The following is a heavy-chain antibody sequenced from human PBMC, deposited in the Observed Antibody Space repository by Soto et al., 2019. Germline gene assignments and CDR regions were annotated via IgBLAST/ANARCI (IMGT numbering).Heavy chain of an antibody. CDR1: GYTFTSYD. J-gene: IGHJ4*02. D-gene: IGHD5-12*01. V-gene: IGHV1-8*01. CDR2: MNPNSGNT. Sequence: GASVKVSCKASGYTFTSYDINWVRQATGQGLEWMGWMNPNSGNTGYAQKFHGRVTMTRNTSISTAYMELSSLRSEDTAVYYCARGLLSGYDYYFDYWGQGTLVTVSS. CDR3: ARGLLSGYDYYFDY.